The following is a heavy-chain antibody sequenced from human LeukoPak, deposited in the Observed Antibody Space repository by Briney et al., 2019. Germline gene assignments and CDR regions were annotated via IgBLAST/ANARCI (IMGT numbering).Heavy chain of an antibody. D-gene: IGHD4-11*01. Sequence: GGSLRLSCVASGITFSNYAVSWVRQAPEKGLDWVSVISGSAHKIRYADSVKGRFTISRDNSKNTLYLQMNSLRAEDTAVYYCARVYSNSPEYGMDVWGQGTTVTVS. CDR3: ARVYSNSPEYGMDV. V-gene: IGHV3-23*01. CDR1: GITFSNYA. CDR2: ISGSAHKI. J-gene: IGHJ6*02.